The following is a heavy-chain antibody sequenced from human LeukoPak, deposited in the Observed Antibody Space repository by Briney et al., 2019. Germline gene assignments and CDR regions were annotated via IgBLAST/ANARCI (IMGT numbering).Heavy chain of an antibody. CDR2: IYTSGST. J-gene: IGHJ4*02. CDR3: ARHQWLVPRFDY. CDR1: GGSISSDY. Sequence: PSETLSLTCTVSGGSISSDYWSWIRQPAGKGLEWIGRIYTSGSTDYNPSLKSRVTMSVDTSKNKFSLKLSSVTAADTAVYYCARHQWLVPRFDYWGQGTLVTVSS. D-gene: IGHD6-19*01. V-gene: IGHV4-4*07.